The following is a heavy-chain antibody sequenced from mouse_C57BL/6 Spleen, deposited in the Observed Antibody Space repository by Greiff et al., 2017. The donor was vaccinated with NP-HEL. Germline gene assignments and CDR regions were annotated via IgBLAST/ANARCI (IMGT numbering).Heavy chain of an antibody. CDR1: GFTFSDYY. Sequence: DVKLVESEGGLVPPGSSMKLSCTASGFTFSDYYMAWVRQVPEKGLEWVANINYDGSSTYYLDSLKSRFIISRDNAKNILYLQMSSLKSEDTATYYCARERSVYYYYAMDYWGQGTSVTVSS. CDR2: INYDGSST. J-gene: IGHJ4*01. V-gene: IGHV5-16*01. CDR3: ARERSVYYYYAMDY. D-gene: IGHD2-1*01.